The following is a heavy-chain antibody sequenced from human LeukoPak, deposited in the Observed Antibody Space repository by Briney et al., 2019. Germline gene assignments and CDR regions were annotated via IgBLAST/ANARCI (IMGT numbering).Heavy chain of an antibody. V-gene: IGHV3-30*18. Sequence: AGESLRLSCAASGFTFSSYGMHWVRQAPGKGLEWVAVISYDGSNKYYADSVKRRFTISRDNSKNTLYLQMNSLRAEDTAVYYCAKDLIVVVPAAISNWFDPWGRGTLVTVSS. D-gene: IGHD2-2*02. CDR1: GFTFSSYG. CDR3: AKDLIVVVPAAISNWFDP. CDR2: ISYDGSNK. J-gene: IGHJ5*02.